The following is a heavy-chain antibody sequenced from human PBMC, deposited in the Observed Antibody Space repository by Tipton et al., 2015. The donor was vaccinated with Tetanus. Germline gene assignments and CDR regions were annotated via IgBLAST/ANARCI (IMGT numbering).Heavy chain of an antibody. D-gene: IGHD6-19*01. V-gene: IGHV3-7*01. J-gene: IGHJ3*01. CDR1: GFAFDKYA. CDR2: IKEDGNEQ. CDR3: AREGQWLGSDAFDV. Sequence: SLRLSCTASGFAFDKYAMNWVRQAPGQGLEWVANIKEDGNEQYYVDSVKGRLTISRDNAKNSLFLQMDGLRGDDTAVYYCAREGQWLGSDAFDVWGRGTMVTVSS.